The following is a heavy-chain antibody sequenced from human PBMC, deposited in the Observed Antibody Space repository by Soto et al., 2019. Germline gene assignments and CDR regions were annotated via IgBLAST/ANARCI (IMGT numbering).Heavy chain of an antibody. Sequence: QVQLVESGGGVVQPGRSLRLSCAASGFTFSSYGMHWVRQAPGKGLEWVAVISYDGSNKYYADSVKGRFTISRDNSKNTLYLQMNSQRAEDTAVYYCAKTYGDYVEFYAFDIWGQGTMVTVSS. CDR3: AKTYGDYVEFYAFDI. CDR2: ISYDGSNK. D-gene: IGHD4-17*01. J-gene: IGHJ3*02. V-gene: IGHV3-30*18. CDR1: GFTFSSYG.